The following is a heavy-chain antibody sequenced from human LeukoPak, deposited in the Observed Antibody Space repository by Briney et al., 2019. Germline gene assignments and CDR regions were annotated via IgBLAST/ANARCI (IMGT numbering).Heavy chain of an antibody. CDR2: INHSGTT. D-gene: IGHD2-2*01. Sequence: SETLSLTCAVYGGSFSGYYWSWIRQPPGKGLEWIGEINHSGTTNYNPSLKSRVTISVDAFKNQFSLKLSSVTAADTAVYYCARDYRSQLLFHAFDIWGQGTMVTVSS. CDR1: GGSFSGYY. J-gene: IGHJ3*02. V-gene: IGHV4-34*01. CDR3: ARDYRSQLLFHAFDI.